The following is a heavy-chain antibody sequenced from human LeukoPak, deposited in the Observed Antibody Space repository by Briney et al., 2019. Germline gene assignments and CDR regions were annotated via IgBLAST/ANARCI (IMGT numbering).Heavy chain of an antibody. D-gene: IGHD5-12*01. CDR2: IYPGDSDT. J-gene: IGHJ3*02. V-gene: IGHV5-51*01. CDR3: ARPVGSGYDLNAFDI. Sequence: GESLKISWKGSGYSFTSYWIAWVRQMPGKGLEGMGIIYPGDSDTRYSPSFQGQVTISADKSIGTAYLLWSSLKASDTAMYYCARPVGSGYDLNAFDIWGQGTMVTVSS. CDR1: GYSFTSYW.